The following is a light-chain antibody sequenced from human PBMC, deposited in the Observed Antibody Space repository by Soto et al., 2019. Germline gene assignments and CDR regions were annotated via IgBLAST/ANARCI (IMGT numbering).Light chain of an antibody. V-gene: IGLV7-43*01. J-gene: IGLJ3*02. CDR1: TGAVTSGYY. CDR3: LLCYGGGPV. Sequence: QAVVTQEPSLTVSPGGTVTLTCASNTGAVTSGYYPNWFQQKPGQARRALIYSTSNKQSWTPARFSGSLLGGKAALTLSGVQPEDEAEYYCLLCYGGGPVFGGGTKLTVL. CDR2: STS.